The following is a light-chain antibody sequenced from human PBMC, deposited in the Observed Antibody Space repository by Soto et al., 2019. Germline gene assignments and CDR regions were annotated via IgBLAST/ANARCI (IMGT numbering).Light chain of an antibody. V-gene: IGLV2-8*01. CDR3: SSYAGSNNPVI. Sequence: QSALTQPPSASGSPGQSVTISCTGTSSDVGGYNYVSWYQQHPGKAPKFLIFEVSRRPSGVPDRFSGSKSGNTASLTVFGLQADDEADYYCSSYAGSNNPVIFGGGTQLTVL. J-gene: IGLJ2*01. CDR2: EVS. CDR1: SSDVGGYNY.